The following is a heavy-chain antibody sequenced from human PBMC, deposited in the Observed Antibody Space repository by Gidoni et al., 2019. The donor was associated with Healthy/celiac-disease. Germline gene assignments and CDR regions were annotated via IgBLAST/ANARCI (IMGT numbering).Heavy chain of an antibody. J-gene: IGHJ4*02. CDR1: GGSLSSGGYY. CDR3: ARVRRNCSGGSCYHLYYFDY. V-gene: IGHV4-31*03. D-gene: IGHD2-15*01. CDR2: IYYSGST. Sequence: QVQLQESGPGLVKPSQTLSLTCTVSGGSLSSGGYYWSWIRQHPGKGLEWIGYIYYSGSTYYNPSLKSRVTISVDTSKNQFSLKLSSVTAADTAVYYCARVRRNCSGGSCYHLYYFDYWGQGTLVTVSS.